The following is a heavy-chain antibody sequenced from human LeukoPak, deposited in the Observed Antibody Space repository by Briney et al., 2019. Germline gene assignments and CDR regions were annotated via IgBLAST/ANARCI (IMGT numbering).Heavy chain of an antibody. CDR2: ISYDGSNK. Sequence: GGSLRLSCAASGFTFSNYGMHWVRQAPGKGLEWVAVISYDGSNKYYADSVKGRFTISRDNSKNTLYLQMNSLRAEDTAVYYCATEYYYGSGVGDAFDIWGQGTMVTVSS. J-gene: IGHJ3*02. D-gene: IGHD3-10*01. CDR1: GFTFSNYG. CDR3: ATEYYYGSGVGDAFDI. V-gene: IGHV3-30*03.